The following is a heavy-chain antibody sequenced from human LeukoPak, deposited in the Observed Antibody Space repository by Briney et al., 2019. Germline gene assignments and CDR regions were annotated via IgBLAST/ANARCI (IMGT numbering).Heavy chain of an antibody. J-gene: IGHJ5*02. CDR1: GYTFTSYY. D-gene: IGHD3-10*01. V-gene: IGHV1-46*01. CDR2: INPSGGST. Sequence: ASVKVSCKASGYTFTSYYMHWVRQAPGQGLEWMGIINPSGGSTSYAQKFQGRVTMTRDMSTSTVYMELSSLRSEDTAVYYCARVPDYGSGSYFFFDGFDPWGQGTLVTVSS. CDR3: ARVPDYGSGSYFFFDGFDP.